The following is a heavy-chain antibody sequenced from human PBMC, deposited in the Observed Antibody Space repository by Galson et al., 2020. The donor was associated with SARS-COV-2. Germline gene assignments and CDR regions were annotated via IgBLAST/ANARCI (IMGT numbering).Heavy chain of an antibody. J-gene: IGHJ4*02. Sequence: GGSLRLSCLASGFTFNTFAMSWVRQAPGKGLDWVSGITGSGGSTFYADSVKGRFTASRDNSKNTLYLQMNNRRVEDTALYYCAKRIYPGSGSNYNPIDYWGQGTLVTVFS. CDR2: ITGSGGST. CDR3: AKRIYPGSGSNYNPIDY. V-gene: IGHV3-23*01. D-gene: IGHD3-10*01. CDR1: GFTFNTFA.